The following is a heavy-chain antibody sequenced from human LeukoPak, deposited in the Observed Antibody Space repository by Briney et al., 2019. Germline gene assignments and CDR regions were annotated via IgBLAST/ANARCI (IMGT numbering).Heavy chain of an antibody. D-gene: IGHD3-22*01. V-gene: IGHV1-46*01. CDR1: GYTFTSYY. CDR3: ARDPRASYESCDYYYPGDY. Sequence: ASVKVSCKTSGYTFTSYYIHWVRQAPGQGLEWMAIINPSGGSTRYARKFQGRVTMTRDTSTSTVYMELSSLRSEDTAVYYCARDPRASYESCDYYYPGDYWGQGTLVTVSS. CDR2: INPSGGST. J-gene: IGHJ4*02.